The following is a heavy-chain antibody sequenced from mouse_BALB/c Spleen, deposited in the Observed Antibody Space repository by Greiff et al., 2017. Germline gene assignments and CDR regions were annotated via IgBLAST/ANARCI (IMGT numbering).Heavy chain of an antibody. CDR3: ARVGLTTVVATDWYFDV. J-gene: IGHJ1*01. CDR2: INPYNGAT. V-gene: IGHV1-31*01. CDR1: GYSFTGYY. Sequence: VQLKESGPELVKPGASVKISCKASGYSFTGYYMHWVKQSHVKSLEWIGRINPYNGATSYNQNFKDKASLTVDKSSSTAYMELHSLTSEDSAVYYCARVGLTTVVATDWYFDVWGAGTTVTVSS. D-gene: IGHD1-1*01.